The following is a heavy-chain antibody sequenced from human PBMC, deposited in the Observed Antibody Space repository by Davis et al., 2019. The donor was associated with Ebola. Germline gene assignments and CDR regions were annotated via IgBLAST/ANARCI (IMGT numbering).Heavy chain of an antibody. J-gene: IGHJ5*02. CDR3: ARDREFSSKLRRWFDP. D-gene: IGHD6-13*01. CDR1: GYTFTTYA. CDR2: INTGTGNT. Sequence: SVTVSCKASGYTFTTYAMNWVRQAPGQSLQWMGWINTGTGNTKYSQTFQDRISITRDTSPSTIYMELSSLRSEDPAIYYCARDREFSSKLRRWFDPWGQGTLVIVSS. V-gene: IGHV1-3*04.